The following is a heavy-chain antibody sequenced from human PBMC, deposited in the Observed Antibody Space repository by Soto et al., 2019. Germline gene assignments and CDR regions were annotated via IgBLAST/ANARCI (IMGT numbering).Heavy chain of an antibody. CDR1: GYTFTSYG. D-gene: IGHD1-26*01. CDR2: ISAYNGNT. J-gene: IGHJ6*02. CDR3: ARVRRIGGATDYYGMDV. Sequence: QVQLVQSGAAVKKPGASVKVSCKASGYTFTSYGISWVRQAPGQGLEWMGWISAYNGNTNYAQKLQGRVTMTTDTSTSTAYMELRSLRSDDTAVYYCARVRRIGGATDYYGMDVWGQGTTVTVSS. V-gene: IGHV1-18*01.